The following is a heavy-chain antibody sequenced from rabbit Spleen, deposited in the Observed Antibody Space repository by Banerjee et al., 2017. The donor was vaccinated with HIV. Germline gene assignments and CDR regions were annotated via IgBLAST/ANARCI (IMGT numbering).Heavy chain of an antibody. CDR1: GVSFSSGYD. J-gene: IGHJ4*01. Sequence: QQQLVESGGGLVKPGASLTLTCKASGVSFSSGYDMCWVRQAPGKGLEWIACIYTTSGSTWYASWVNGRFTISRSTSLNTVDLQMTSLTAADTATYFCARDGAGGSYFALWGQGTLVTVS. CDR3: ARDGAGGSYFAL. CDR2: IYTTSGST. D-gene: IGHD8-1*01. V-gene: IGHV1S43*01.